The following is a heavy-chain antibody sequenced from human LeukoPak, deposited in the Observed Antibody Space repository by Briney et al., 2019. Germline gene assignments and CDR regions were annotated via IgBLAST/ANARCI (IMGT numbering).Heavy chain of an antibody. CDR2: IRYDGSNK. CDR1: GFTFSSYG. V-gene: IGHV3-30*02. J-gene: IGHJ6*03. D-gene: IGHD2-2*01. Sequence: GGSLRLSCAASGFTFSSYGMHWIRQAPGKGLEWVAFIRYDGSNKYYADSVKGRFTISRDNSKNTLYLQMNSLRAEDTAVYYCAKCTAGYCSSTSCSHGGYYYYYYMDVWGKGITVTVSS. CDR3: AKCTAGYCSSTSCSHGGYYYYYYMDV.